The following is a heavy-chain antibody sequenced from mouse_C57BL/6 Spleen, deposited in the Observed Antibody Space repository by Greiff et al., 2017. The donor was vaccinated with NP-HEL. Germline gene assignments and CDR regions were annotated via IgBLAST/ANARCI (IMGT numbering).Heavy chain of an antibody. CDR1: GFTFTDYY. CDR3: ARYYYGSSFLYYYAMDY. CDR2: IRNKANGYTT. D-gene: IGHD1-1*01. V-gene: IGHV7-3*01. Sequence: EVQGVESGGGLVQPGGSLSLSCAASGFTFTDYYMSWVRQPPGKALEWLGFIRNKANGYTTEYSASVKGRFTISRDNSQSILYLQMNALRAEDSATYYCARYYYGSSFLYYYAMDYWGQGTSVTVSS. J-gene: IGHJ4*01.